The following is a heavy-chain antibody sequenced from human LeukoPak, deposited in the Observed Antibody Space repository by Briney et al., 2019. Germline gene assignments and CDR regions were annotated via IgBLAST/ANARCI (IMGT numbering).Heavy chain of an antibody. D-gene: IGHD3-9*01. Sequence: GGSLRLSCAASGFTFSSYWMSWVRQAPGKGLEWVANIKQDGSEKYYGDSVKGRFTIHRDNDQNSLYLQLKSLRAEHTAVYYDARVSNHHKRYFHWLGIYRPAARTHAFDIWGQGTMVTVSS. V-gene: IGHV3-7*04. CDR3: ARVSNHHKRYFHWLGIYRPAARTHAFDI. CDR2: IKQDGSEK. J-gene: IGHJ3*02. CDR1: GFTFSSYW.